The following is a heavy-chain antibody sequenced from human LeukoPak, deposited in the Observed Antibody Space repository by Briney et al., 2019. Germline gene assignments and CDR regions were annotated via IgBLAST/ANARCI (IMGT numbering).Heavy chain of an antibody. CDR3: AKPIAKNTAPDY. V-gene: IGHV3-23*01. CDR1: GFTFSSYA. CDR2: ISGSGGST. Sequence: GGSLRPSCAASGFTFSSYAMSWVRQAPGKGLEWVSAISGSGGSTYYADSVKGRFTISRDNSKNTLYLQMNSLRAEDTAVYYCAKPIAKNTAPDYWGQGTLVTVSS. D-gene: IGHD5-18*01. J-gene: IGHJ4*02.